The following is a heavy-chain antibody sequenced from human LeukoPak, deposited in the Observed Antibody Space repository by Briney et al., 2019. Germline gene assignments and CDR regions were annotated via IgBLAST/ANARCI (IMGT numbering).Heavy chain of an antibody. Sequence: GGSLRLSCAASGFPLSSYAMSWVRQGPGKGLEWVAATSSSDPGTYHADSVRGRFTISRDNSKNTLYLQMNSLRAEDTAVYYCARAGDILTGYYIPNFDYWGQGTLVTVSS. CDR3: ARAGDILTGYYIPNFDY. J-gene: IGHJ4*02. V-gene: IGHV3-23*01. CDR2: TSSSDPGT. CDR1: GFPLSSYA. D-gene: IGHD3-9*01.